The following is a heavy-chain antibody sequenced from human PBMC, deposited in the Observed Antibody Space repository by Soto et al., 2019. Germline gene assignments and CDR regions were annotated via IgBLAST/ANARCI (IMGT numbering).Heavy chain of an antibody. D-gene: IGHD1-26*01. Sequence: GGSLRLSCVASGFTFNNYGMTWVRQAPGKGLEWVSGTTASGGETYYADSVKGRFTISRDNSKSTLLLQMNSLRAEETAVYYCGKGGTGDVGDHWGQGTLVTVSS. CDR1: GFTFNNYG. CDR2: TTASGGET. CDR3: GKGGTGDVGDH. J-gene: IGHJ4*02. V-gene: IGHV3-23*01.